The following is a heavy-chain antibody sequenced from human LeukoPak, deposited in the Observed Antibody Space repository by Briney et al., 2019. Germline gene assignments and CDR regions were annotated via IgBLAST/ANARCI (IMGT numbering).Heavy chain of an antibody. J-gene: IGHJ4*02. V-gene: IGHV1-2*02. CDR2: INPNSGGT. D-gene: IGHD2-2*01. CDR3: ARVTRGLRTSARGYFFDY. CDR1: GYTFTGYY. Sequence: ASVKVSCKASGYTFTGYYMHWVRQAPAQGLEWMGWINPNSGGTNYAQKFQGRVTMTRDTSISTAYMELSSLRSEDTAVYYCARVTRGLRTSARGYFFDYWGQGTLVTVSS.